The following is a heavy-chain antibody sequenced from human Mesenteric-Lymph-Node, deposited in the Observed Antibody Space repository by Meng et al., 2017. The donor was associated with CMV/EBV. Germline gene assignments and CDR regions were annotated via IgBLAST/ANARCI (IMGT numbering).Heavy chain of an antibody. Sequence: RVSCNSASWNLFMQSPSRGLELLGRAYYTSQWTHDYAVSVKSRISINPDTSQNHVSLHLSSVSPEDTAIYYCARRRYIGYVGYLDYWGQGTLVTVSS. CDR3: ARRRYIGYVGYLDY. J-gene: IGHJ4*02. V-gene: IGHV6-1*01. D-gene: IGHD5-12*01. CDR2: AYYTSQWTH. CDR1: RVSCNSAS.